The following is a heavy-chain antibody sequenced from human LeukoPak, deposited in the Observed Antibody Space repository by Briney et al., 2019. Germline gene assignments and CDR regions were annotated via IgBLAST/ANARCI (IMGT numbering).Heavy chain of an antibody. J-gene: IGHJ5*02. Sequence: PSETLSLTCTVSGGSISSYYWSWIRQPPGKGLEWIGYIYYSGSTNYNPSLKSRVTISVDTSKNQFSLKLSSVTAADTAVYYCARVSSIYYDSSGYYPWGQGTLVTVSS. CDR1: GGSISSYY. V-gene: IGHV4-59*01. D-gene: IGHD3-22*01. CDR3: ARVSSIYYDSSGYYP. CDR2: IYYSGST.